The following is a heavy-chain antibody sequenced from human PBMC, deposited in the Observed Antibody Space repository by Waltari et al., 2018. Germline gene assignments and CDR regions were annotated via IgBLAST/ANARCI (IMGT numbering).Heavy chain of an antibody. V-gene: IGHV4-59*01. J-gene: IGHJ4*02. D-gene: IGHD2-2*01. CDR3: ASVVPAAIWYYFDY. CDR2: IYYSGST. Sequence: QVQLQESGPGLVKPSETLSLTCTVSGGSISSYYWSWIRPPPGKGLERIGYIYYSGSTNYNPSLKSRVTISVDTSKNQFSLKLSSVTAADTAVYYCASVVPAAIWYYFDYWGQGTLVTVSS. CDR1: GGSISSYY.